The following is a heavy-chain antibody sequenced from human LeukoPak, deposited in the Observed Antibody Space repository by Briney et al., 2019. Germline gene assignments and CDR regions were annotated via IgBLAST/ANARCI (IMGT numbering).Heavy chain of an antibody. J-gene: IGHJ4*02. CDR3: ARESGSYLYFDY. CDR1: GFTFSSYW. D-gene: IGHD1-26*01. V-gene: IGHV3-74*01. Sequence: GGSLRLSCAASGFTFSSYWMHWVRQAPGKALVWVSRINSDGSSTSYADSVKGRFTISRDNAKNTLYLQMNSLRAEDTAVYYCARESGSYLYFDYWGQGTLVTVSS. CDR2: INSDGSST.